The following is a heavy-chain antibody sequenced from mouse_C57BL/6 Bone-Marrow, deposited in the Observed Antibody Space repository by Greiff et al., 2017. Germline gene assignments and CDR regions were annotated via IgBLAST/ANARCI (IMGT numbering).Heavy chain of an antibody. Sequence: QVQLKESGAELARPGASVKLSCKASGYTFTSYGISWVKQRTGQGLEWIGEIYPRSVNTYYNGKFKGKATLTADKSSSTAYMELRSLTSEDSAVYFCARRRKLWYFDVWGTGTTVTVSS. J-gene: IGHJ1*03. CDR2: IYPRSVNT. CDR1: GYTFTSYG. CDR3: ARRRKLWYFDV. V-gene: IGHV1-81*01.